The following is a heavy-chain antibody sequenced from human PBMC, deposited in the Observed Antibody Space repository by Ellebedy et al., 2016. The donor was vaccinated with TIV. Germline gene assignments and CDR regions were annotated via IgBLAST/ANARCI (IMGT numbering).Heavy chain of an antibody. D-gene: IGHD3-10*01. J-gene: IGHJ6*02. V-gene: IGHV4-59*01. CDR2: IYYSGST. CDR3: ARDYPYYYGSGSDKYYYYYGMDV. CDR1: GGSISSYY. Sequence: SETLSLXXTVSGGSISSYYWSWIRQPPGKGLEWIGYIYYSGSTNYNPSLKSRVTISVDTSKNQFSLKLSSVTAADTAVYYCARDYPYYYGSGSDKYYYYYGMDVWGQGTTVTVSS.